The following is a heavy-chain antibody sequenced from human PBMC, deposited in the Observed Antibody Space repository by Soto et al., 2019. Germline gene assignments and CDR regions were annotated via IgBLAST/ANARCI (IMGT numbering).Heavy chain of an antibody. D-gene: IGHD3-22*01. Sequence: SETLSLTCTVSGGSISSGGYYWSWIRQHPGKGLEWIGYIYYSGSTYYNPSLKSRVTISVDRSKNQFSLKLSSVTAADTAVYYCARVGDSSGYFDYWGQGTLVTVSS. CDR1: GGSISSGGYY. J-gene: IGHJ4*02. V-gene: IGHV4-31*03. CDR2: IYYSGST. CDR3: ARVGDSSGYFDY.